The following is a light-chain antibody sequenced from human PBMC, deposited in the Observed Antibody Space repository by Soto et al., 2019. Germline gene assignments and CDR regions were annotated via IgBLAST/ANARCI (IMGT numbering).Light chain of an antibody. V-gene: IGKV3-20*01. CDR2: GAS. Sequence: EIVLSQFPGTLSLSPGERATLSCMASQSVGSNYLAWYQQRPGQPPNLLIFGASHRAPDIPDRFSGSGSGTDFTLTISRLEPEDFAVYYCQQYGGSVQTFGQGTKVDIK. CDR3: QQYGGSVQT. CDR1: QSVGSNY. J-gene: IGKJ1*01.